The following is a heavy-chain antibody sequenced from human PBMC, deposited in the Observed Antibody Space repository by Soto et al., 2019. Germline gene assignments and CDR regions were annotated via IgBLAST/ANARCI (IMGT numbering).Heavy chain of an antibody. Sequence: SVKVSCKASGFTFTSSAMQWVRQARGQRLEWIGWIVVGSGNTNYAQKFQERVTITRDMSTSTAYMELSSLRSEDTAVYYCAAGEVGYGDYVDAFDIWGQGTMVTVSS. CDR1: GFTFTSSA. J-gene: IGHJ3*02. CDR3: AAGEVGYGDYVDAFDI. CDR2: IVVGSGNT. V-gene: IGHV1-58*02. D-gene: IGHD4-17*01.